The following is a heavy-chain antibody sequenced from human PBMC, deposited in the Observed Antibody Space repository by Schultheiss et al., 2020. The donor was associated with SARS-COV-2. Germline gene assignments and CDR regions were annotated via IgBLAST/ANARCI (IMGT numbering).Heavy chain of an antibody. V-gene: IGHV4-59*01. D-gene: IGHD6-6*01. CDR2: IYYSGST. J-gene: IGHJ6*02. CDR1: GGSISSYY. Sequence: SETLSLTCTVSGGSISSYYWSWIRQPPGKGLEWIGYIYYSGSTYYNPSLKSRVTISVDTSKNQFSLKLSSVTAADTAVYYCASSSIAARDSDYYGMDVWGQGTTVTVSS. CDR3: ASSSIAARDSDYYGMDV.